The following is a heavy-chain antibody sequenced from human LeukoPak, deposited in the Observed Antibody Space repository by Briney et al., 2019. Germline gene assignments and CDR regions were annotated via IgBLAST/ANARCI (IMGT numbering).Heavy chain of an antibody. CDR2: IYTSGST. Sequence: SETLSLTCTVSGGSISSYYWSWIRQPAGKGLEWIGRIYTSGSTNYNPSLRSRVTMSVDTSKNQFSLKLTSVTAADTAVYYCARDYGKTTVTYLRAPYFDYWGQGTLVTVSS. D-gene: IGHD4-17*01. CDR1: GGSISSYY. J-gene: IGHJ4*02. V-gene: IGHV4-4*07. CDR3: ARDYGKTTVTYLRAPYFDY.